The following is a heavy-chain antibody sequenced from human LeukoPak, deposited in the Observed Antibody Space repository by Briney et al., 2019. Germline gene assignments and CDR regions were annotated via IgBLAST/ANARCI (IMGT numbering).Heavy chain of an antibody. Sequence: GRSLRPSCADSGLSFKPYATHWVRQAPGKGREGVAVMSRDGGNEYYAHSVEGRFTISRDNSKNMLYLQMNSLGPDDSAVYYCARWSTSNGRSVKGFDPWGQGTLVAVSS. CDR2: MSRDGGNE. CDR3: ARWSTSNGRSVKGFDP. J-gene: IGHJ5*02. D-gene: IGHD2-8*01. V-gene: IGHV3-30*04. CDR1: GLSFKPYA.